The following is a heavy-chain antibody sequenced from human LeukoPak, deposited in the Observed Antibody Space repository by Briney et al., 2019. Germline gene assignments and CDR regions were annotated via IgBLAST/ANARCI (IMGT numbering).Heavy chain of an antibody. CDR2: ISSSSSYI. J-gene: IGHJ4*02. CDR1: GFTFSSYS. V-gene: IGHV3-21*01. D-gene: IGHD3-22*01. Sequence: QAGGSLRLSCAASGFTFSSYSMNWVRQAPGKGLEWVSSISSSSSYIYYADSVKGRFTISRDKAKNSLYLQMNSLRAEDTAVYYCARDRVGDYYDSSGYPFGYWGQGTLVTVSS. CDR3: ARDRVGDYYDSSGYPFGY.